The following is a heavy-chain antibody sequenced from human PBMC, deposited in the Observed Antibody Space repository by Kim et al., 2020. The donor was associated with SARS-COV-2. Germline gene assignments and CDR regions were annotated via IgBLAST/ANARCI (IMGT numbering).Heavy chain of an antibody. D-gene: IGHD3-22*01. V-gene: IGHV1-69*13. CDR3: AREALYYDSSGPDY. Sequence: SVKVSCKASGGTFSSYAISWVRQAPGQGLEWMGGIIPIFGTANYAQKFQGRVTITADESTSTAYMELSSLRSEDTAVYYCAREALYYDSSGPDYWGQGTLVTVSS. CDR1: GGTFSSYA. J-gene: IGHJ4*02. CDR2: IIPIFGTA.